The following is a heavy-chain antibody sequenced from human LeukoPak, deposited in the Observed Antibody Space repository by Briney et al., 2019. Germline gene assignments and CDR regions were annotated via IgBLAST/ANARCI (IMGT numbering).Heavy chain of an antibody. CDR3: AKVGGIVGVPAAIMGNNWFDP. CDR2: ISGGRGCS. CDR1: GFTFSSYA. Sequence: GGSLRLSCAASGFTFSSYAMSWVRQAPGAGLEWEPAISGGRGCSYYADSVKSRFTTSRDKSKNTLYLQMNSLRAEDTAVHYRAKVGGIVGVPAAIMGNNWFDPWGQGTLVTVSS. J-gene: IGHJ5*02. V-gene: IGHV3-23*01. D-gene: IGHD2-2*01.